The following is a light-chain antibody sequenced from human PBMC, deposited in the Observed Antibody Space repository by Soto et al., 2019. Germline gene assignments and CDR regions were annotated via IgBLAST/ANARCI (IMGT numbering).Light chain of an antibody. CDR1: QDIAIY. CDR3: QQYHRYSRT. J-gene: IGKJ1*01. CDR2: AAS. V-gene: IGKV1-9*01. Sequence: IQLTQSPSSLSASVVDRVTITGLASQDIAIYLAWYQQKPGEAPKLLIYAASTLYGGVPSRFTGSGFGTEFTLTISSLQPEDFATYYCQQYHRYSRTFGQGTKVDI.